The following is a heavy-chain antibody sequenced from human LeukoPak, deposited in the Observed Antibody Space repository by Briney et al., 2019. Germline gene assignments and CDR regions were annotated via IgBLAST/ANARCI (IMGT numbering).Heavy chain of an antibody. CDR2: IYYSGST. V-gene: IGHV4-59*01. CDR3: AINRVYPYYMDV. J-gene: IGHJ6*03. D-gene: IGHD6-6*01. Sequence: SETLSLTCTVSGGSISSYYWSWIRQPPGKGLEWIGYIYYSGSTNYNPSLKSRVTISVDTSKNQFSLKLSSVTAADTAVYYCAINRVYPYYMDVWGKGTTVTVSS. CDR1: GGSISSYY.